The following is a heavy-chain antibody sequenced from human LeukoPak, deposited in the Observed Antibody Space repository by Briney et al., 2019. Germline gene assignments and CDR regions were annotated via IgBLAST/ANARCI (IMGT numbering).Heavy chain of an antibody. CDR1: GYTFTSYA. Sequence: GASVKVSCKASGYTFTSYAMNWVRQAPGQGLEWMGWINTNTGNPTYAQGFTGRFVFSLDTSVSTAYLQISSLKAEDTAVYYCARDAKLALKYSSGHGIPDYWGQGTLVTVSS. D-gene: IGHD6-19*01. J-gene: IGHJ4*02. CDR2: INTNTGNP. V-gene: IGHV7-4-1*02. CDR3: ARDAKLALKYSSGHGIPDY.